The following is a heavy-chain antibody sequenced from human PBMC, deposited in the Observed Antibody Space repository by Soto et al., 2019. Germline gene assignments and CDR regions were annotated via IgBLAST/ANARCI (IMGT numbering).Heavy chain of an antibody. J-gene: IGHJ4*02. D-gene: IGHD1-26*01. CDR1: GFSVTTNGVG. CDR3: AHTVARGAYWETFNY. V-gene: IGHV2-5*02. Sequence: QITLKESGPTLVKPTQPLTLTCTVSGFSVTTNGVGVGWFRQPPGKALEWLALIYRDDDKRYRPSLKSRVTITKDNTKNQVVLTMTNMDPVDTATYYCAHTVARGAYWETFNYWGQGTLVTVSS. CDR2: IYRDDDK.